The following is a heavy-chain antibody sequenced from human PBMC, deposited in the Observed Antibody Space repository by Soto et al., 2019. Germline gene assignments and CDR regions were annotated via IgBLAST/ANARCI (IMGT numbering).Heavy chain of an antibody. CDR3: ARSLRGYSYGPFDY. D-gene: IGHD5-18*01. Sequence: PSETLSLTCTVSGGSISSSSYYWGWIRQPPGKGLEWIGYKYHSGTTNYNPSLKSRVTISVDTSKNQFSLKVSSVTAADTAVYYCARSLRGYSYGPFDYWGQGTLVTVSS. J-gene: IGHJ4*02. CDR1: GGSISSSSYY. V-gene: IGHV4-61*05. CDR2: KYHSGTT.